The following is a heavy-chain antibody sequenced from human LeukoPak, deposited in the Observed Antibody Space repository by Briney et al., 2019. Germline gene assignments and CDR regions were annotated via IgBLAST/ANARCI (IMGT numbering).Heavy chain of an antibody. Sequence: GGSLRLSCAASGFTFSSYGMHWVRQAPGKGLEWVSSISSSSSYIYHADSVKGRFTISRDNAKNSLYLQMNSLRAEDTAVYYCASRTHTVDYWGQGTLVTVSS. V-gene: IGHV3-21*01. CDR1: GFTFSSYG. CDR2: ISSSSSYI. D-gene: IGHD4-17*01. J-gene: IGHJ4*02. CDR3: ASRTHTVDY.